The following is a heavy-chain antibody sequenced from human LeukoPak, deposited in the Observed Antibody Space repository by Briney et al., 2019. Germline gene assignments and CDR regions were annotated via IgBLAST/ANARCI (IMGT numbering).Heavy chain of an antibody. Sequence: GGSLRLSCAASGFTFSSYGMHWVRQAPGKGLEWVAFIRYDGSNKYYADSVKGRFTISRDNSKNTLYLQMNSLRAEDTAVYYCAKCPLAAAGFPYFDYWGQGTLVTVSS. CDR1: GFTFSSYG. V-gene: IGHV3-30*02. CDR2: IRYDGSNK. J-gene: IGHJ4*02. CDR3: AKCPLAAAGFPYFDY. D-gene: IGHD6-13*01.